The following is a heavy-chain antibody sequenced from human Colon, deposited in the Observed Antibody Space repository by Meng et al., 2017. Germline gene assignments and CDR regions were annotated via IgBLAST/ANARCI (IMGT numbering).Heavy chain of an antibody. CDR3: ARDSGYYSNWFDP. J-gene: IGHJ5*02. D-gene: IGHD5-12*01. CDR1: GGSISTYY. Sequence: SETLSLTCTVSGGSISTYYWSWIRQPPGKGLEWFGYIYYSGGTTYNPSLKRRVTISVDTSNNQFSLKLSSVTAADTTVYYCARDSGYYSNWFDPWGQGTLVTVSS. CDR2: IYYSGGT. V-gene: IGHV4-59*01.